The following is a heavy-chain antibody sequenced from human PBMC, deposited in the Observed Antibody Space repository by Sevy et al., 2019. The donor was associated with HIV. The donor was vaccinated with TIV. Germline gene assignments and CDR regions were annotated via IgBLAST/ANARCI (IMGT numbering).Heavy chain of an antibody. CDR1: GGSVSSGSYY. Sequence: SETLSLTCAVSGGSVSSGSYYWSWIRQPPGKGLEWIGYIYYSGSTNYNPSLKSRVTISVDTSKNQFSLKLSSVTAADTAVYYCARERMVHAMGWGWWFDPWGQGTLVTVSS. CDR3: ARERMVHAMGWGWWFDP. J-gene: IGHJ5*02. CDR2: IYYSGST. D-gene: IGHD2-8*01. V-gene: IGHV4-61*01.